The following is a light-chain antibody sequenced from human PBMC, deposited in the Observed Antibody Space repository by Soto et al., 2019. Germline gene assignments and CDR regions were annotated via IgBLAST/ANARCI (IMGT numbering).Light chain of an antibody. CDR2: GAS. Sequence: DIVMTQSPATLSVSPGERATLSCRASQSVSNNLAWYQKKPGQAPRLLIYGASTRATGIPARFSGSGSGTDFTLTISSLQSEDVAYYYCQYYNNWWTFGQGTRVDIK. CDR1: QSVSNN. V-gene: IGKV3-15*01. J-gene: IGKJ1*01. CDR3: QYYNNWWT.